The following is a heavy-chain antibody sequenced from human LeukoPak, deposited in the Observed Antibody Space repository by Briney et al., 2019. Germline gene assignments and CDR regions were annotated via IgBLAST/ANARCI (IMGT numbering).Heavy chain of an antibody. CDR3: AREAEITRFDY. CDR2: ASYRSKWYN. J-gene: IGHJ4*02. V-gene: IGHV6-1*01. D-gene: IGHD5-24*01. CDR1: GDSVSTNSVA. Sequence: SQTLSLTCAISGDSVSTNSVAWNWIRQSPSRGLEWLGRASYRSKWYNDYAVSVKSRITITPDTSKNQFSLQLNSVTPEDTAVYYCAREAEITRFDYWGQGTLVTVSS.